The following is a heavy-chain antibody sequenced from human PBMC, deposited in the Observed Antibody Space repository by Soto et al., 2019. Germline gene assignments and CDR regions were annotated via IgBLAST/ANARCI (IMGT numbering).Heavy chain of an antibody. CDR1: GYTFTGYY. J-gene: IGHJ6*02. V-gene: IGHV1-2*02. Sequence: GASVKVSCKASGYTFTGYYMHWVRQAPGQGLEWMGWINPNSGGTNYAQKFQGRVTMTRDTSISTAYMELSRLRPDDTAVYYCARDLVTXFGVVITRGHYYYGMDVWGQGTTVTVSS. D-gene: IGHD3-3*01. CDR2: INPNSGGT. CDR3: ARDLVTXFGVVITRGHYYYGMDV.